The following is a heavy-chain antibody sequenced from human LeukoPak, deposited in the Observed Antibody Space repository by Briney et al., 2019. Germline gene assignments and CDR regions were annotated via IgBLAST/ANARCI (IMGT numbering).Heavy chain of an antibody. CDR3: ASGGNVRYYYYYMDV. D-gene: IGHD4-23*01. J-gene: IGHJ6*03. V-gene: IGHV4-59*05. CDR1: GFTFSSYSMN. Sequence: GSLRLSCAGSGFTFSSYSMNWVRQAPGKGLEWIGSIYYSGSTYYNPSLKSRVTISVDTSKNQFSLKLSSVTAADTAVYYCASGGNVRYYYYYMDVWGKGTTVTVSS. CDR2: IYYSGST.